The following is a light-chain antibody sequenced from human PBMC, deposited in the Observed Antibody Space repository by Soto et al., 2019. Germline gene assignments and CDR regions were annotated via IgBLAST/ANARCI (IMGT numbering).Light chain of an antibody. CDR3: QQYNSYLTWT. V-gene: IGKV1-5*03. CDR1: QTISSW. J-gene: IGKJ1*01. Sequence: DIQMTQSPSTLSGSVGDRVTSXXRASQTISSWLAWYQQKPGKAPKLXXYKASTLKSGVPSRFSGSGSGTEFTLTISSLQPDDFATYYCQQYNSYLTWTFGQGTKVDIK. CDR2: KAS.